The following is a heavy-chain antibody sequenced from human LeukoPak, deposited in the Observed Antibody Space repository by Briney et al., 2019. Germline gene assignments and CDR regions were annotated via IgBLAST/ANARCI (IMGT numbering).Heavy chain of an antibody. J-gene: IGHJ4*02. V-gene: IGHV3-30*02. CDR1: GFSFSSYG. CDR2: IRNDDTSK. D-gene: IGHD3-16*01. CDR3: AKDRLAYYFDY. Sequence: PGGSLRLPCAASGFSFSSYGMHWVRQAPGKGLEWVAFIRNDDTSKYFADSVKGRFTISRDNSKNTLYLQMNSLRVEDTAVYYCAKDRLAYYFDYWGQGTLVTVSS.